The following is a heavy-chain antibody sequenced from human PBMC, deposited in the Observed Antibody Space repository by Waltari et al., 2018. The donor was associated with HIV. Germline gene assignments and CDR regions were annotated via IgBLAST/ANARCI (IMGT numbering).Heavy chain of an antibody. D-gene: IGHD2-2*01. Sequence: DVRLEESGGNLVQPGGSLRLSCADSGFNFRSYSMHWIRHAPGKGLVWFSHINIDGTETSYLDSVKGRFTISRDNTKNTVYLQMNGLRVDDTAIYYCTRDLSTYGHEFDYWGQGTRVTVAS. CDR1: GFNFRSYS. V-gene: IGHV3-74*01. CDR2: INIDGTET. CDR3: TRDLSTYGHEFDY. J-gene: IGHJ4*02.